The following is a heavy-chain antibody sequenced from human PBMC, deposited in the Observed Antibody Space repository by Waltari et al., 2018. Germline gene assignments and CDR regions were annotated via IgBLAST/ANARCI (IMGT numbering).Heavy chain of an antibody. J-gene: IGHJ3*02. CDR1: GFTFSSYG. D-gene: IGHD3-10*01. V-gene: IGHV3-33*01. Sequence: QVQLVESGGGVVQPGRSLRLSCAASGFTFSSYGMHWVRQAPGKGLEGVAVIWYDGSNKYDADSVKGRFTISRDNSKNTLYLQMNSLRAEDTAVYYCATSSGSYPHDAFDIWGQGTMVTVSS. CDR2: IWYDGSNK. CDR3: ATSSGSYPHDAFDI.